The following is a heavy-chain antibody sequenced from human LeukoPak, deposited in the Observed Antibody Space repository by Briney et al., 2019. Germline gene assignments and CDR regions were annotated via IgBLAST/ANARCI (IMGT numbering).Heavy chain of an antibody. V-gene: IGHV3-7*01. CDR1: GFTLSSYW. J-gene: IGHJ6*02. CDR2: IKQDGSEK. CDR3: ARDPPLRSYSNYPHYYYYGMDV. D-gene: IGHD4-11*01. Sequence: GGSLRLSCAASGFTLSSYWMSWVRQAPGKGLEWVANIKQDGSEKYYVDSVKGRFTISRDNAKNSLYLQMNSLRAEDTAVYYCARDPPLRSYSNYPHYYYYGMDVWGQGTTVTVSS.